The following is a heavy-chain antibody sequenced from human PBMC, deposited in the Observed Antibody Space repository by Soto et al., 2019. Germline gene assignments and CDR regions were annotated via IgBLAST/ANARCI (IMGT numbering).Heavy chain of an antibody. V-gene: IGHV4-30-4*01. CDR2: IYYSGST. CDR1: GGSISSGDYY. CDR3: ARATGLGYCSGGSCHTSFVY. D-gene: IGHD2-15*01. J-gene: IGHJ4*02. Sequence: PSETLSLTCTVSGGSISSGDYYWSWIRQPPGKGLEWIGYIYYSGSTYYNPSLKSRVTISVDTSKNQFSLKLSPVTAADTAVYYCARATGLGYCSGGSCHTSFVYWGQGTLVTVSS.